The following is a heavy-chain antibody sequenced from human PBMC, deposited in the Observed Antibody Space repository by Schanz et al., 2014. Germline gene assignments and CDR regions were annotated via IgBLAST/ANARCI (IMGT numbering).Heavy chain of an antibody. V-gene: IGHV3-23*05. D-gene: IGHD1-1*01. J-gene: IGHJ4*02. Sequence: VQLLESGGGLVQPGGSLRLSCSASTFTFDHYAMTWVRQAPGKGLEWVAAVSSRSDEIKYADSVRGRFTISRDNSKNTLYLQMDSLRAEDTAVYFCAKKVPAYNPFDSWGQGTLVTVSS. CDR1: TFTFDHYA. CDR3: AKKVPAYNPFDS. CDR2: VSSRSDEI.